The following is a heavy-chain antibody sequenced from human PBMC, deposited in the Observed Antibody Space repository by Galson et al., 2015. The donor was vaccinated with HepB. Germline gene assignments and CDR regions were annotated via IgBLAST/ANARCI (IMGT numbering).Heavy chain of an antibody. J-gene: IGHJ4*02. D-gene: IGHD7-27*01. Sequence: ATLSLPCPVFGGSISSSSYYWGWIRQPPGEGLEWIGSIYNSGSTNYNPSPKSRIAMSVDTSRNQFSLKLTSVTAADTAVYYCERLVDWGSWYFDYWGQGILVTVSS. V-gene: IGHV4-39*01. CDR3: ERLVDWGSWYFDY. CDR2: IYNSGST. CDR1: GGSISSSSYY.